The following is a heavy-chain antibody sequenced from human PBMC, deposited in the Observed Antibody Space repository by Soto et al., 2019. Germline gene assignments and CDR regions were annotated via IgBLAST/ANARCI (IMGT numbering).Heavy chain of an antibody. J-gene: IGHJ4*02. Sequence: QVQLVESGGGVVQPGRSLRLSCAASGFTFSSYGMHWVRQAPGKGRERVAVISYDGSNKYYADSVKGRFTISRDNSKNTLYLQMNSLRAEDTAVYYCAKDAGIFDILAVAGTTLDYWGQGTLVTVSS. D-gene: IGHD6-19*01. V-gene: IGHV3-30*18. CDR2: ISYDGSNK. CDR1: GFTFSSYG. CDR3: AKDAGIFDILAVAGTTLDY.